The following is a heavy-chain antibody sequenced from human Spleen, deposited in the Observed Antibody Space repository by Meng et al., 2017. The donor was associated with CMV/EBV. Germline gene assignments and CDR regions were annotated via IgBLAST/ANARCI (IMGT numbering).Heavy chain of an antibody. J-gene: IGHJ4*02. V-gene: IGHV3-30*04. D-gene: IGHD1-1*01. CDR2: KSYDGSNK. CDR3: ARDPQLGKFDY. Sequence: GESLKISCAASGFTFSSYAMHWVRQAPGKGLEGVAVKSYDGSNKYYADSVKGRFTISRDNAKNSLYLQMNSLTAEDTAFYYCARDPQLGKFDYWGQGTLVTVSS. CDR1: GFTFSSYA.